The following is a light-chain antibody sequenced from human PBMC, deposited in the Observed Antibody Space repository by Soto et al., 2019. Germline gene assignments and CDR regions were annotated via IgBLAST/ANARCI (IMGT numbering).Light chain of an antibody. CDR1: RHARTS. J-gene: IGKJ2*03. CDR2: YTV. CDR3: QQRTIWVRVYS. V-gene: IGKV3-11*01. Sequence: EIVWTQSPAHLSLSPAARATLSGRTSRHARTSALFWSQHRPGQAPRLLVYYTVTRASGMPSKFSGRASGTDFTLIITTLAPEQLVVYYCQQRTIWVRVYSFAQGPRWIS.